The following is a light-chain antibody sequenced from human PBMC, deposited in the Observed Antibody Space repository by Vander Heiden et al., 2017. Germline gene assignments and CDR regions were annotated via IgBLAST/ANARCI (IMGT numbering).Light chain of an antibody. Sequence: DIQMTQSPSSLSASVGDRVTITCRASQSISSYLNWYQQKPGKAPKLLMYAASSLQSGVPSSFSGSGSGTDFTLTITSLQPEDFATYDCQQSYSTPYTFGQGTKLEIK. CDR1: QSISSY. J-gene: IGKJ2*01. CDR2: AAS. CDR3: QQSYSTPYT. V-gene: IGKV1-39*01.